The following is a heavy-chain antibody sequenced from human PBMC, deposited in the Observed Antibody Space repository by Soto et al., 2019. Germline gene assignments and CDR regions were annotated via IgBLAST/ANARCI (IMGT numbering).Heavy chain of an antibody. D-gene: IGHD2-21*01. J-gene: IGHJ4*02. CDR2: IFHSGRA. CDR1: GGSITSNW. V-gene: IGHV4-4*02. Sequence: QVQLQESGPGLMKPSRTLSLTCAVSGGSITSNWWSWVRQPPGRGLGWIAEIFHSGRANYNPSRMTRPTISMGTSKNHLSLSLTSLTAADTAVYYCVRHIAVSGTRGFDHWGQGTRVTVSS. CDR3: VRHIAVSGTRGFDH.